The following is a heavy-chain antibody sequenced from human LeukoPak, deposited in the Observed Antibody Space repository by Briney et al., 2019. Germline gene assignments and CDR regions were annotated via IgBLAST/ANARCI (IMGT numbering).Heavy chain of an antibody. CDR1: GFTFNTYT. Sequence: PGGSLRLSCVASGFTFNTYTMYWVRHPPGKRLEWVSIIGSSGGGIHYADSVKGRFTISRDNSKNALYLQMNSLRVEDTAVYYCAIDPNWGTHSWGQGVLVTVSS. V-gene: IGHV3-23*01. J-gene: IGHJ4*02. CDR3: AIDPNWGTHS. D-gene: IGHD7-27*01. CDR2: IGSSGGGI.